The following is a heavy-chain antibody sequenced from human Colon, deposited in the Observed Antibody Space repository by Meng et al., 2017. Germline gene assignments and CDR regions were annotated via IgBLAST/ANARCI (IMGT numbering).Heavy chain of an antibody. Sequence: GESLKISCATSGFSFRDSFMSWIRQAPGKGLEWVSYISGSGNTIHYADSVRGRFTISRDNAENSLSLQMNSLTAADTAVYYCARDKNGHAWGFDSWGQGTLVTVSS. D-gene: IGHD2-8*01. CDR3: ARDKNGHAWGFDS. CDR1: GFSFRDSF. J-gene: IGHJ4*02. CDR2: ISGSGNTI. V-gene: IGHV3-11*01.